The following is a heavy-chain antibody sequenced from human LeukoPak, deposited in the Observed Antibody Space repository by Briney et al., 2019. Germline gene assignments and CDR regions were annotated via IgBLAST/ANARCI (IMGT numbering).Heavy chain of an antibody. CDR3: TRDHGSENFDY. V-gene: IGHV3-49*02. J-gene: IGHJ4*02. Sequence: FTISRDDSKSIAYLQMNSLETEDTAVYYCTRDHGSENFDYWGQGTLVTVSS.